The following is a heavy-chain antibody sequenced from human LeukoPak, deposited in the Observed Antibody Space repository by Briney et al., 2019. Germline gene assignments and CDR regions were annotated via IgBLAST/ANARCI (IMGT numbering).Heavy chain of an antibody. D-gene: IGHD3-3*01. CDR3: ARDSSEFRSLIPH. Sequence: SVKVSCKASGGTFSNYAISWVRQAPGQGLERMGGITPLFGTAKYAQKFQGRVTITADESTGTAYMELSSLRSEDTAVYYCARDSSEFRSLIPHWGQGTLVTVSS. J-gene: IGHJ1*01. CDR2: ITPLFGTA. V-gene: IGHV1-69*13. CDR1: GGTFSNYA.